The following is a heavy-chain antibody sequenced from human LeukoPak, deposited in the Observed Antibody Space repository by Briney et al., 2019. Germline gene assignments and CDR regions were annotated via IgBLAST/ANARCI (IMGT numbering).Heavy chain of an antibody. D-gene: IGHD4-11*01. CDR3: AKVGLTVTTILDYFDY. V-gene: IGHV3-74*01. Sequence: GGSLRLSCAASGFTFSSYWMHWVRQAPGKGLVWVSRINSDGSSTSYADSVKGRFTISRDNAKNTLYLQMNSLRAEDTAVYYCAKVGLTVTTILDYFDYWGQGTLVTVSS. CDR1: GFTFSSYW. J-gene: IGHJ4*02. CDR2: INSDGSST.